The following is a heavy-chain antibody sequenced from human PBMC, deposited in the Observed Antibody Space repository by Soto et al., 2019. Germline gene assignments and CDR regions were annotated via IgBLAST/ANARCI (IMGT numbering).Heavy chain of an antibody. Sequence: QVQLVQSGAEVKKPGSSVKVSCKASGGTFSSYAISWVRQAPGQGLEWMGGIIPMFGTTSSAQKFQGRVTITADESTSTAYMELSSLRSEDTAVYYCARDAVFYYDSSGDYDYWGQGTLVTVSS. V-gene: IGHV1-69*01. J-gene: IGHJ4*02. CDR3: ARDAVFYYDSSGDYDY. CDR1: GGTFSSYA. CDR2: IIPMFGTT. D-gene: IGHD3-22*01.